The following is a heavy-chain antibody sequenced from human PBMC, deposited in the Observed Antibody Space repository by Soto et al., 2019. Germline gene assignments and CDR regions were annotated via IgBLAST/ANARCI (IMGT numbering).Heavy chain of an antibody. CDR2: INPNSGGT. CDR3: ARNAAAAGTYYYYGMDV. J-gene: IGHJ6*02. CDR1: GYTFTGYY. V-gene: IGHV1-2*04. D-gene: IGHD6-13*01. Sequence: QVQLVQSGAEVKKPGASVKVSCKASGYTFTGYYMHWVRQAPGQGLEWMGWINPNSGGTNYAQKFQGWVTMTSDPSISTAYMELSRLRSDDSAVYYCARNAAAAGTYYYYGMDVWGQGTTVTVSS.